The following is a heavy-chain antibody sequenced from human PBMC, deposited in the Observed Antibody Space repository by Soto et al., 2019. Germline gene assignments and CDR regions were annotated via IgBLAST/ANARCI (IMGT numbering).Heavy chain of an antibody. D-gene: IGHD4-17*01. V-gene: IGHV1-3*01. Sequence: ASVKVSCKASGYTFTSYSMHWVRQAPGQRLEWMGWINAGNGNTKYSQKFQGRVTITRDTSASTAYMELSSLRSEDTAVYYCARDRYGDDAGLDYWGQGTLVTVCS. CDR2: INAGNGNT. CDR3: ARDRYGDDAGLDY. J-gene: IGHJ4*02. CDR1: GYTFTSYS.